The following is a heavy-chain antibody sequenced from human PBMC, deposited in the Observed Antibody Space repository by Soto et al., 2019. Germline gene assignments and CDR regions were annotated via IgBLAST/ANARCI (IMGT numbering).Heavy chain of an antibody. V-gene: IGHV1-3*01. Sequence: KRLEWMGWINAGNGNTKYSQKFQGRVTITRDTSASTAYRELSSLRSEDTAVYCCAREGDCCNNSSPHTMGFFDPLGQGTPVTVSS. J-gene: IGHJ5*02. D-gene: IGHD6-13*01. CDR2: INAGNGNT. CDR3: AREGDCCNNSSPHTMGFFDP.